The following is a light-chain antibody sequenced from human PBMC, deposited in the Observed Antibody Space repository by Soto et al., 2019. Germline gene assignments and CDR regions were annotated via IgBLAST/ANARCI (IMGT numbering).Light chain of an antibody. CDR2: AAS. CDR1: QGISSY. J-gene: IGKJ1*01. CDR3: QQYYSYPVA. Sequence: AIRMTQSPSSFSASTGDRVTITCRASQGISSYLAWYQQKPGKAPKLLIYAASTLQSEVPSRFSGSGSGTDFTLTISCLQSEDFATYYCQQYYSYPVAFGQGTKVEIK. V-gene: IGKV1-8*01.